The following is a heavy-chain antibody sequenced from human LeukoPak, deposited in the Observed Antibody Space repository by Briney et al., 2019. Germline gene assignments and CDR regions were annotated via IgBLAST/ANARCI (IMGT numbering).Heavy chain of an antibody. CDR3: TFSHDYGDN. V-gene: IGHV3-73*01. CDR2: IRSSTKNYAT. CDR1: GFTFSGSA. D-gene: IGHD4-17*01. Sequence: GGSLRLPCAASGFTFSGSAMHWVRQASGKGLEWVGRIRSSTKNYATAYGASVKGRFTISRDDSKNAAYLQMDSLKTEDTAVYYCTFSHDYGDNWGQGTLVTVSS. J-gene: IGHJ4*02.